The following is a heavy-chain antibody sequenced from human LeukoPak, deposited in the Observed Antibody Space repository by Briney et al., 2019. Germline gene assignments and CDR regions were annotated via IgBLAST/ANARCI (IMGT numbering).Heavy chain of an antibody. CDR1: GFTFSSYA. CDR2: ISGSGGST. D-gene: IGHD1-7*01. J-gene: IGHJ4*02. CDR3: AKDRSITGTTLEALDY. V-gene: IGHV3-23*01. Sequence: GGSLRLSCAASGFTFSSYAMSWVRQAPGKGLEWVSAISGSGGSTYYADSVKGRFTISRDNSKNTLYPQMNSLRAEDTAVYYCAKDRSITGTTLEALDYWGQGTLVTVSS.